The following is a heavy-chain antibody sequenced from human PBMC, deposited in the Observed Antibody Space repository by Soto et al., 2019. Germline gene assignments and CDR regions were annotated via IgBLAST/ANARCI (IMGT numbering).Heavy chain of an antibody. CDR3: ARVASDYINSVDH. Sequence: EVQLLESGGGLVQPGGSLRLSCAASGFTFNAYAMTWVRQAPGKGLEWVSAIGGSGGNRYYAASVKGRFTISRVNSKHTLDLQMSRLRVEDTAVYYCARVASDYINSVDHWGQGILVTVSS. D-gene: IGHD4-4*01. J-gene: IGHJ4*02. V-gene: IGHV3-23*01. CDR1: GFTFNAYA. CDR2: IGGSGGNR.